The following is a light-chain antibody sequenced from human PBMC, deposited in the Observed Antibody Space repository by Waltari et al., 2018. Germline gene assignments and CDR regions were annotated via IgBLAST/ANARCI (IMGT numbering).Light chain of an antibody. CDR3: NSYAGRNRLGV. Sequence: QSALTQPPSASGSPGQPVTISCTGTSSDVGGYNYVSWYQQHPGKAPKHIIYEVTKRPSGVPDRFSGSKSGNTASLTVSGLQADDEADYYCNSYAGRNRLGVFGGGTKVTVL. V-gene: IGLV2-8*01. CDR2: EVT. CDR1: SSDVGGYNY. J-gene: IGLJ2*01.